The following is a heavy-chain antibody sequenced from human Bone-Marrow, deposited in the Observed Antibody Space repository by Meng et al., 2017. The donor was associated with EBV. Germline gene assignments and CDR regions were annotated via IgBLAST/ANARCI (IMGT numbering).Heavy chain of an antibody. CDR3: ARVLGVIAAVPGY. Sequence: QVQLVQSGAEVKKPGASVKVSCKASGYTFTGYYMHWVRQAPGQGLEWMGRINPNSGGTNYAQKFQGRVTMTRDTSISTAYMELSRLRSDGTAVYYCARVLGVIAAVPGYWGQGTLVTVSS. V-gene: IGHV1-2*06. J-gene: IGHJ4*02. CDR2: INPNSGGT. CDR1: GYTFTGYY. D-gene: IGHD6-13*01.